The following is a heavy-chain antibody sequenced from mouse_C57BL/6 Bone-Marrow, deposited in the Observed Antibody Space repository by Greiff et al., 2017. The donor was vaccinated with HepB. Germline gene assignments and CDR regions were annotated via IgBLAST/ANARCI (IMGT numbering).Heavy chain of an antibody. CDR3: ARDYYYGSSYWYFDV. CDR1: GFTFSSYA. Sequence: EVNLVDSGGGLVKPGGSLKLSCAASGFTFSSYAMSWVRQTPEKRLEWVATISDGGSYTYYPDNVKGRFTSSRDNAKNNLYLQMSHLKSEDTAMYYCARDYYYGSSYWYFDVWGTGTTVTVSS. V-gene: IGHV5-4*01. J-gene: IGHJ1*03. CDR2: ISDGGSYT. D-gene: IGHD1-1*01.